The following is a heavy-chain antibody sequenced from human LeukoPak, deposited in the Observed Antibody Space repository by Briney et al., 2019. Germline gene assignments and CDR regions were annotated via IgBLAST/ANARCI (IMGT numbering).Heavy chain of an antibody. J-gene: IGHJ3*02. V-gene: IGHV4-30-4*08. CDR1: GGSFRSSSYY. D-gene: IGHD1-26*01. CDR3: ARAYSGSYLDAFDI. Sequence: PSETLSLTCTVSGGSFRSSSYYWGWIRQPPGKGLEWIGYIYYSGSTYYNPSLKSRVTISVDTSKNQFSLKLSSVTAADTAVYYCARAYSGSYLDAFDIWGQGTMVTVSS. CDR2: IYYSGST.